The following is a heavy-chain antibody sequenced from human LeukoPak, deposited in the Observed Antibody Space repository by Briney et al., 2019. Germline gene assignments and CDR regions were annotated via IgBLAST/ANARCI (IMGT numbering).Heavy chain of an antibody. V-gene: IGHV3-23*01. CDR3: ARDHDGTDY. CDR2: ISGSGGST. D-gene: IGHD1/OR15-1a*01. Sequence: PGGSLRLSCAASGFTFSSYAMSWVRQAPGKGLEWVSAISGSGGSTYYADSVKGRFTISRDNAKNSLYLQMNSLRAEDTAVYYCARDHDGTDYWGQGTLVTVSS. CDR1: GFTFSSYA. J-gene: IGHJ4*02.